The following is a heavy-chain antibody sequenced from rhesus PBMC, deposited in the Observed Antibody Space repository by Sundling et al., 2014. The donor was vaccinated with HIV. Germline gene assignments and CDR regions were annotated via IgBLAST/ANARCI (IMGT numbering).Heavy chain of an antibody. CDR1: GGSISSNF. CDR3: ASEIVANDAFDF. CDR2: IHGRGTST. Sequence: QLQLQESGPGLVKPSETLSVTCAVSGGSISSNFWSWIRQAPGKGLEWIGYIHGRGTSTNYNPSLKSRVTLSVDTSKNHLSLKLSSVTAADTAVYYCASEIVANDAFDFWGQGLRVTVSS. J-gene: IGHJ3*01. D-gene: IGHD1-44*01. V-gene: IGHV4-169*02.